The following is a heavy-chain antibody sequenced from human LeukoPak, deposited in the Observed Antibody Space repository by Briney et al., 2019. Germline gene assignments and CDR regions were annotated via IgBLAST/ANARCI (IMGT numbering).Heavy chain of an antibody. V-gene: IGHV3-23*01. D-gene: IGHD3-9*01. J-gene: IGHJ4*02. CDR1: GFTFSSYA. CDR3: AKDGAILTGYYDY. Sequence: PGGSLRLSCAASGFTFSSYAMSWVRQAPGQGLEWVSAISGSGGSTYYADSVKGRFTISRDNSKNTLYLQMNSLRAEDTAVYYCAKDGAILTGYYDYWGQGTLVTVSS. CDR2: ISGSGGST.